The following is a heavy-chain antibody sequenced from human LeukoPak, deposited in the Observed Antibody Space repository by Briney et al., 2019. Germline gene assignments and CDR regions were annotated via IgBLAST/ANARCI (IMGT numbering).Heavy chain of an antibody. V-gene: IGHV3-21*01. Sequence: PGGSLRLSCAASGFSFSSYTMNWVRQAPGKGLEWVSSISISSSSIYYADSVKGRFTISRDNAKNSLYLHMNSLRAEDTAVYYCARDYGGSSPFDYWGQGTLVTVSS. J-gene: IGHJ4*02. CDR3: ARDYGGSSPFDY. CDR2: ISISSSSI. CDR1: GFSFSSYT. D-gene: IGHD4-23*01.